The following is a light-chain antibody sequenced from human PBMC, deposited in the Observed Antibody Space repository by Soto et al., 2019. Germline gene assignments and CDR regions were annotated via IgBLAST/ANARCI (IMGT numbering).Light chain of an antibody. CDR3: QLLGT. Sequence: IVLTQSPGTLSLSPGERATLSCRASQSVSSSYLAWYQQKPGQAPRLLIYDASSRATGIPDRFSGSGSGTDFTLTISRLEPEDFAVYYCQLLGTFGQGTKVDIK. CDR2: DAS. V-gene: IGKV3-20*01. CDR1: QSVSSSY. J-gene: IGKJ1*01.